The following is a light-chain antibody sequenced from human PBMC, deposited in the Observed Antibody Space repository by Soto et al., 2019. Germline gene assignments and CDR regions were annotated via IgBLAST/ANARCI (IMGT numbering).Light chain of an antibody. V-gene: IGKV1-5*01. J-gene: IGKJ1*01. CDR3: QHYNTPGS. CDR2: DAT. Sequence: DIQMTQSPSTLSASPGDRATITCRASQSISSWLAWYQQKPGKAPNLLIHDATSVESGVPTWIGSSASAKEFPLTISILQPDDSATYCRQHYNTPGSFGQGTKVDIK. CDR1: QSISSW.